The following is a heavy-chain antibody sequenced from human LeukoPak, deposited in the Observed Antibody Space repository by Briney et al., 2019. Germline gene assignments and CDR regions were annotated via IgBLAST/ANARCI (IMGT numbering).Heavy chain of an antibody. J-gene: IGHJ3*02. CDR3: ARDAPTYYYDSSGYYLPASDAFDI. D-gene: IGHD3-22*01. CDR1: GGSISSYY. V-gene: IGHV4-59*01. CDR2: IYYSGST. Sequence: SETLSLTCTVSGGSISSYYWSWIRQPPGKGLEWIGYIYYSGSTNYNPSLKSRVTISVDTSKNQFSLKLSSVTAADTAVYYCARDAPTYYYDSSGYYLPASDAFDIWGQGTMVTVSS.